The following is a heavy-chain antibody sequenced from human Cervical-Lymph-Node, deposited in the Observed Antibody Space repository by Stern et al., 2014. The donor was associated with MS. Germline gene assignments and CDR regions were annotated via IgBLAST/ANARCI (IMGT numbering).Heavy chain of an antibody. D-gene: IGHD1-14*01. CDR3: AKGKRVVYDYYYGLDV. Sequence: VHLVESGPGLVKPSQTLSLTCTVSGGSISSGGFCWNWIRQHPGKGLEWLGYIYYSGITYYNPSRKSRLTISGDTSTNPFSLILNSVTAADTAVYYCAKGKRVVYDYYYGLDVWGQGTTVTVSS. V-gene: IGHV4-31*03. J-gene: IGHJ6*02. CDR2: IYYSGIT. CDR1: GGSISSGGFC.